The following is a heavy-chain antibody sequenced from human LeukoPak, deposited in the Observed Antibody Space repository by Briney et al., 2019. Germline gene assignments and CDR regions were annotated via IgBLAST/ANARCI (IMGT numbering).Heavy chain of an antibody. CDR1: DDSISDYY. V-gene: IGHV4-59*01. J-gene: IGHJ4*02. CDR3: TRGAGWLIDY. D-gene: IGHD3-16*01. Sequence: PSETLSLTCTVSDDSISDYYRGWIRQPPGKGLEWIGYIHNSGTSTYNLSLKSRVTISADTSKNQFSLKLNSMTTADTAVYYCTRGAGWLIDYWGQGILVTVSS. CDR2: IHNSGTS.